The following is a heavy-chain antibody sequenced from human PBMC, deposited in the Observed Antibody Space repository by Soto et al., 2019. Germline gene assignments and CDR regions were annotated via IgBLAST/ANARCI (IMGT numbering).Heavy chain of an antibody. CDR3: ARPLISSP. V-gene: IGHV3-30*03. D-gene: IGHD3-3*02. CDR2: ISYDGSNK. CDR1: GFTFSSYG. J-gene: IGHJ5*02. Sequence: VGSLRLSCAASGFTFSSYGMHWVRQAPGKGLEWVAVISYDGSNKYYADSVKGRFTISRDNSKNTLYLQMNSLRAEDTAVYYCARPLISSPWGQGTLVTVSS.